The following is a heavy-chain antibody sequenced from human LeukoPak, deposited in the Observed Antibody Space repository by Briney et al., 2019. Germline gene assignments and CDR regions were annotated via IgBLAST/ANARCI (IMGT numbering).Heavy chain of an antibody. CDR1: GFTFSSYA. CDR2: ISGGGGST. CDR3: AKHAQWLVGGFDY. D-gene: IGHD6-19*01. J-gene: IGHJ4*02. V-gene: IGHV3-23*01. Sequence: GGSLRLSCAASGFTFSSYAMSWVRQAPGKGLEWVSAISGGGGSTYYADSVKGRFTISRDNSENTLYLQMNSLRAEDTAVYYCAKHAQWLVGGFDYWGQGTLVTVSS.